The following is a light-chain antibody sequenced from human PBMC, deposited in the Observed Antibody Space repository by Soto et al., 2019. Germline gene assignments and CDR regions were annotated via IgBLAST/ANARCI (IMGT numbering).Light chain of an antibody. CDR3: CSSAPESTYV. Sequence: QSALTQPPSASGTPGQRVTISCTGTDSDVGAYNSVSWYQQHPHKAPRLIIYKGTRRPSGISYRFSGSTSGNAASLTISALQADDEADYFCCSSAPESTYVFGTGTKVTVL. CDR1: DSDVGAYNS. J-gene: IGLJ1*01. V-gene: IGLV2-23*01. CDR2: KGT.